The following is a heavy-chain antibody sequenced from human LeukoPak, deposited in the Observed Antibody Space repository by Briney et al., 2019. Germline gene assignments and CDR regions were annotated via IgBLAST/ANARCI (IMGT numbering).Heavy chain of an antibody. V-gene: IGHV4-59*11. CDR3: ARAKRTIAVAAPRNAFDI. CDR2: IFHSGST. D-gene: IGHD6-19*01. J-gene: IGHJ3*02. Sequence: PSETLSLTCTVSGGSIKSHFWSWVRQPPGKRLEWIGYIFHSGSTNYNPSLKSRVTISVDTSKNQFSLKLSSVTAADTAVYYCARAKRTIAVAAPRNAFDIWGQGTMVTVSS. CDR1: GGSIKSHF.